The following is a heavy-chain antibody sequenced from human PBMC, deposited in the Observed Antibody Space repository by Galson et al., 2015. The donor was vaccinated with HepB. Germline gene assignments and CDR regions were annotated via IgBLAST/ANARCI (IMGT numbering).Heavy chain of an antibody. J-gene: IGHJ4*02. Sequence: LRLSCAASGFTFSNYAMSWVRQAPGEGLEWVSVISNNGGSTYHADSVRGRFTISRDNSKNTLYLQMNSLRAEDTAIYYCTKSGLSGPIPAAIDYWGQGTLVTVSS. CDR3: TKSGLSGPIPAAIDY. D-gene: IGHD2-2*01. CDR1: GFTFSNYA. CDR2: ISNNGGST. V-gene: IGHV3-23*01.